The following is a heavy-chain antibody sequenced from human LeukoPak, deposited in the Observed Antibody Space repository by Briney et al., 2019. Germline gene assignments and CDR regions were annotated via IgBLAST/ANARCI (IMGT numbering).Heavy chain of an antibody. D-gene: IGHD5-18*01. CDR3: ARGGYSYGNDAFDI. CDR1: GGTFSTSA. V-gene: IGHV1-69*04. CDR2: IIPILGIA. J-gene: IGHJ3*02. Sequence: SVKVSSKAAGGTFSTSAISWVGHAPGRGLEWMGRIIPILGIANYAQKFQGRVTITADKSTSTAYMELSSLRSEDTAVYYCARGGYSYGNDAFDICRQGTMVTVSS.